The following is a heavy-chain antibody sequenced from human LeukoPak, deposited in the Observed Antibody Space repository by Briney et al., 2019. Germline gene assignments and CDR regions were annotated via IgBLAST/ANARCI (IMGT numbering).Heavy chain of an antibody. V-gene: IGHV3-48*04. D-gene: IGHD6-6*01. J-gene: IGHJ3*02. CDR1: GFTFSSYS. Sequence: GGSLRLSCAASGFTFSSYSMNWVRQAPGKGLEWVSYISSSSSTLYYAESVKGRLTISRDNANNSLYLQMNGLRAEDTAVYYCARDRLARIAARQGDAFDIWGQGRMVTVSS. CDR3: ARDRLARIAARQGDAFDI. CDR2: ISSSSSTL.